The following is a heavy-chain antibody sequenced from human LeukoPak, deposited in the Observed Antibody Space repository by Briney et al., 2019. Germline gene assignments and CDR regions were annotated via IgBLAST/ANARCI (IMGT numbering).Heavy chain of an antibody. CDR3: ARWVHGGRGVIMGYFDY. J-gene: IGHJ4*02. CDR1: GFTFSSYG. Sequence: GSLRLSCAASGFTFSSYGMSWVRQAPGKGLEWIGSIYHSGSTYYNPSLKSRVTISVDTSKNQFSLKLSSVTAADTAVYYCARWVHGGRGVIMGYFDYWGQGTLVTVSS. V-gene: IGHV4-38-2*01. CDR2: IYHSGST. D-gene: IGHD3-10*01.